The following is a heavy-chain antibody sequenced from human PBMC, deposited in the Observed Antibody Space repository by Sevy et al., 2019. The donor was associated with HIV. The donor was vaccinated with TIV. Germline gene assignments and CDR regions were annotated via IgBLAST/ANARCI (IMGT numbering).Heavy chain of an antibody. Sequence: SETLSLTCTVSSGSIRSGSYYWSWIRQPAGKGLEWIGRVYTGGTTNYNPSLKGRVTISADTSKNQFSLRLTSVTATDTAVYYCARGGEIIVDIWGQGTRVTVSS. CDR3: ARGGEIIVDI. V-gene: IGHV4-61*02. CDR1: SGSIRSGSYY. D-gene: IGHD3-3*01. CDR2: VYTGGTT. J-gene: IGHJ3*02.